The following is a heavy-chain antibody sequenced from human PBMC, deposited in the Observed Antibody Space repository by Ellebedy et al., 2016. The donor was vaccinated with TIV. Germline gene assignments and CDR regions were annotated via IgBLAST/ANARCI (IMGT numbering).Heavy chain of an antibody. CDR3: ARDGDGYNFDY. D-gene: IGHD5-24*01. V-gene: IGHV3-23*01. J-gene: IGHJ4*02. CDR2: ISGSGGST. CDR1: GFTFSSYA. Sequence: GESLKISCAASGFTFSSYAMSWVRQAPGKGLEWVSAISGSGGSTNYADSVKGRFTISRDNAKNTLYLQMNSLRAEDTAVYYCARDGDGYNFDYWGQGVLVTVSS.